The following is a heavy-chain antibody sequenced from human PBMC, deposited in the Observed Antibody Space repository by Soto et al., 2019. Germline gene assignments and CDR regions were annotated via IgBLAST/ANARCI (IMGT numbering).Heavy chain of an antibody. CDR3: AVGAAAGSFGIDY. Sequence: SETVSLTSAVSGVSISISNWWRWVRQPPGKGLDWIGEIDHRWITNYNTSLKSRVTISVDKSKNQSSLKLSSVAAADTAVYYCAVGAAAGSFGIDYWGQGTLVTVSS. CDR1: GVSISISNW. J-gene: IGHJ4*02. CDR2: IDHRWIT. V-gene: IGHV4-4*02. D-gene: IGHD6-13*01.